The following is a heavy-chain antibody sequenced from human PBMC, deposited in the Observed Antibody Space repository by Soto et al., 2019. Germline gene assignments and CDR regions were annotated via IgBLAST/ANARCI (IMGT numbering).Heavy chain of an antibody. Sequence: PGGSLGLCCAASGVTVRNNYMSWVRQAPGKGLEWVSLIYSSGGTYHADSVKGRFTISRDNSKNTLYLQMNSLRADDTAVYYCARGNAFDIWGQGTMVTVSS. CDR1: GVTVRNNY. J-gene: IGHJ3*02. CDR3: ARGNAFDI. V-gene: IGHV3-53*01. CDR2: IYSSGGT.